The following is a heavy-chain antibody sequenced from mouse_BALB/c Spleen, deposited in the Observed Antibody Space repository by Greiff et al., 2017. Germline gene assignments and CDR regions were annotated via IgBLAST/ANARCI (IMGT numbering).Heavy chain of an antibody. Sequence: VQLQQSAAELARPGASVKMSCKASGYTFTSYTMHWVKQRPGQGLEWIGYINPSSGYPEYNQKFKDKTTLTADKSSSTAYMQLSSLTSEDSAVYYCARSKYGNSWFAYWGQGTLVTVSA. D-gene: IGHD2-10*02. J-gene: IGHJ3*01. V-gene: IGHV1-4*02. CDR1: GYTFTSYT. CDR3: ARSKYGNSWFAY. CDR2: INPSSGYP.